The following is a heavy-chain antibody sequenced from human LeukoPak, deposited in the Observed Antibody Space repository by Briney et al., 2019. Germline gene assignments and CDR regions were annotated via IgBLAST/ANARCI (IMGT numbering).Heavy chain of an antibody. J-gene: IGHJ4*02. CDR1: GFTFSSYA. CDR3: ARAASRVGSSSLGY. Sequence: GGSLRLSCAASGFTFSSYAMHWVRQAPGKGLEYVSAISSNGGSTYYANSVKGRFTISRDNSKNTLYLQMGSLRAEDMTVYYCARAASRVGSSSLGYWGQGTLVTVSS. D-gene: IGHD6-13*01. V-gene: IGHV3-64*01. CDR2: ISSNGGST.